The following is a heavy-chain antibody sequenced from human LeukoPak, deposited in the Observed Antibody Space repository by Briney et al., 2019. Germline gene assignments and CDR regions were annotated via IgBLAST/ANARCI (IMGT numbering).Heavy chain of an antibody. CDR2: IIPIFGTA. CDR3: ARAYRGYYYDSSGYYQSAFDI. D-gene: IGHD3-22*01. CDR1: GGTFSSYA. Sequence: SVKVSCKASGGTFSSYAISWVRQAPGQGLEWMGRIIPIFGTANYAQKFQGRVTITTDESTSTAYMGLSSLRSEDTAVYYCARAYRGYYYDSSGYYQSAFDIWGQGTMVTVSS. V-gene: IGHV1-69*05. J-gene: IGHJ3*02.